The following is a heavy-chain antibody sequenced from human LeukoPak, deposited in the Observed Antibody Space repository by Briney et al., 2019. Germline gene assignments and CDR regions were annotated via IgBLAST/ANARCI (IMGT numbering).Heavy chain of an antibody. CDR3: ATFTIFGVVLSADY. D-gene: IGHD3-3*01. Sequence: GASVKVSCKASGGTFSSYAISWVRQAPGQGLEWMGWINPNSGGTNYAQKFQGRVTMTRDTSISTAYMELSRLRSDDTAVYYCATFTIFGVVLSADYWGQGTLVTVSS. V-gene: IGHV1-2*02. CDR2: INPNSGGT. J-gene: IGHJ4*02. CDR1: GGTFSSYA.